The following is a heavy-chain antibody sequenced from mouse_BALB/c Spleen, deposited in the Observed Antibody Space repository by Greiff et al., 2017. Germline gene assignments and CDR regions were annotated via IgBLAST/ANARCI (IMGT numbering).Heavy chain of an antibody. CDR2: ISDGGSYT. CDR1: GFTFSDYY. CDR3: ARSPLDYAMDY. J-gene: IGHJ4*01. Sequence: EVKLMESGGGLVKPGGSLKLSCAASGFTFSDYYMYWVRQTPEKRLEWVATISDGGSYTYYPDSVKGRFTISRDNAKNNLYLQMSSLKSEDTAMYYCARSPLDYAMDYWGQGTSVTVSS. D-gene: IGHD2-10*02. V-gene: IGHV5-4*02.